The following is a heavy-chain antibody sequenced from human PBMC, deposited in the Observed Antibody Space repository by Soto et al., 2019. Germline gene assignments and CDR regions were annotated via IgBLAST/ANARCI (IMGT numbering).Heavy chain of an antibody. CDR1: GGSISTSRSY. V-gene: IGHV4-39*01. J-gene: IGHJ5*02. D-gene: IGHD2-21*01. CDR3: ARQPTTGDTDLWFDP. Sequence: QLQLLESGPGLVKASETLSLTCNVSGGSISTSRSYWAWIRQPPGKGLEWLANLFYSGSTYYNPSLASRVPVSVDTSKNECSLKLRSVTAADTAVYYCARQPTTGDTDLWFDPWGQGTLVTVSS. CDR2: LFYSGST.